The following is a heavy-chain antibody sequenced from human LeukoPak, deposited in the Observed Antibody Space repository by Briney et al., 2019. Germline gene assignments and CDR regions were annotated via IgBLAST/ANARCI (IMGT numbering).Heavy chain of an antibody. CDR3: ARDSYYYDSSGYYQEDSNDY. D-gene: IGHD3-22*01. CDR1: GFTFSSYS. J-gene: IGHJ4*02. Sequence: GRFLRLSCAASGFTFSSYSMNWVRQAPGKGLEWVSSISSSSSYIYYADSVKGRFTISRDNAKNSLYLQMNSLRAEDTAVYYCARDSYYYDSSGYYQEDSNDYWGQGTLVTVSS. V-gene: IGHV3-21*01. CDR2: ISSSSSYI.